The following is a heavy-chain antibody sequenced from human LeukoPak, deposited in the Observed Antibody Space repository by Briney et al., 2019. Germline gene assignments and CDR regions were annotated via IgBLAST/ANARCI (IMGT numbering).Heavy chain of an antibody. J-gene: IGHJ3*02. D-gene: IGHD3-22*01. CDR3: ARSYYDSSGYYFGDAFNI. CDR2: INSDESNT. V-gene: IGHV3-74*01. Sequence: GGSLRLSCAASGFTFSSYEMNWVRQAPGKGLVWVSRINSDESNTNYADSVRGRFTISRDNAKNRLYLQMNSLRAEDTAMYYCARSYYDSSGYYFGDAFNIWGHGTMVTVSS. CDR1: GFTFSSYE.